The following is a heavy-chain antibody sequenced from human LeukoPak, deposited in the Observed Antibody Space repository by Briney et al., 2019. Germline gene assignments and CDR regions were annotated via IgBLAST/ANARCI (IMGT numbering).Heavy chain of an antibody. Sequence: GGSLRLSCAASGFTFSNYWMSWIRQAPGKGLEWVANIKEDGSEKYHVDSVTGRFTISRDNANNSLHLQMNTPRAGDTAVYYCARFIHRSGWYEYFQHWGQGTLVTVSS. CDR1: GFTFSNYW. CDR3: ARFIHRSGWYEYFQH. V-gene: IGHV3-7*01. D-gene: IGHD6-19*01. J-gene: IGHJ1*01. CDR2: IKEDGSEK.